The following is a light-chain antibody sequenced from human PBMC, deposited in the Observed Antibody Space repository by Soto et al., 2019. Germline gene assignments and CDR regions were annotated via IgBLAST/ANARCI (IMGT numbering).Light chain of an antibody. Sequence: ESVLTQSPATLSLSPGERATLSCRASQSIRNYLAWYQQKPGQSHRLLIYDASNRATDVPARFSGSGSGTDFTLSISSLEPEDFAVYFCQQRSNWPLTFGPGTKVDIK. J-gene: IGKJ3*01. CDR3: QQRSNWPLT. V-gene: IGKV3-11*01. CDR2: DAS. CDR1: QSIRNY.